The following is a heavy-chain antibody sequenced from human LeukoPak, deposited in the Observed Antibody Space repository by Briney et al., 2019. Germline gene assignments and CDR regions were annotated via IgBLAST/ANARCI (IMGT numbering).Heavy chain of an antibody. J-gene: IGHJ4*02. Sequence: GGSLRLSCAASGFTFSSYSMNWVRQAPGKGLEWVAYISSSSSLIYYADSVTGRFTISRDNAKNSLYLQMTSLRAEDPAVYSCAGEMATTSLDAFDYWGQGTLVTVSS. CDR2: ISSSSSLI. V-gene: IGHV3-48*04. D-gene: IGHD5-24*01. CDR1: GFTFSSYS. CDR3: AGEMATTSLDAFDY.